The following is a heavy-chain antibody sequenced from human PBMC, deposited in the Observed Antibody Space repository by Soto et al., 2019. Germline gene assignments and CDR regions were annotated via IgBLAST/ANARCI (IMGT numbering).Heavy chain of an antibody. CDR1: GFTFSSYG. CDR3: ARDGITMVRVTYGMDV. V-gene: IGHV3-33*01. J-gene: IGHJ6*02. Sequence: QVQLVESGGGVVQPGRSLRLSCAASGFTFSSYGMHWVRQAPGKGLEWVAVIWYDGSNKYYADSVKGRFTISRDNSKNXLYLQMNSLRAEDTAVYYCARDGITMVRVTYGMDVWGQGTTVTVSS. CDR2: IWYDGSNK. D-gene: IGHD3-10*01.